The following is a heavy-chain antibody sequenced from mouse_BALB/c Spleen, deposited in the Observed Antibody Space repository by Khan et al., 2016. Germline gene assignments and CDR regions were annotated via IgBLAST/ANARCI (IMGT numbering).Heavy chain of an antibody. Sequence: EVELVESGGGLVKPGGSLKLSCAASGFTFSSYAMSWVRQTPEKRLEWVASISSGGNTSYPDSLKGRFIISSDNATNILYLHMSSLRSEDAAFYYCTRGVTTVVNYFDYWGQGTTLTVSS. V-gene: IGHV5-6-5*01. D-gene: IGHD1-1*01. CDR2: ISSGGNT. CDR1: GFTFSSYA. J-gene: IGHJ2*01. CDR3: TRGVTTVVNYFDY.